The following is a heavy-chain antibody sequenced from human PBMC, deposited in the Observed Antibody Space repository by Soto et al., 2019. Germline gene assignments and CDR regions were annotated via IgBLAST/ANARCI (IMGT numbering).Heavy chain of an antibody. CDR1: GFTFSTYG. CDR3: ARGTVHFDY. Sequence: QVQLVESGGGVVQPGRSLRLSWAASGFTFSTYGIHWVRQAPGKGLEWVAVIWYAGSNKYYADSVKGRFTISRDNSKNTLYLQMNRLRAEDTAVYYCARGTVHFDYWVQGTLVTVSS. D-gene: IGHD4-17*01. V-gene: IGHV3-33*01. J-gene: IGHJ4*02. CDR2: IWYAGSNK.